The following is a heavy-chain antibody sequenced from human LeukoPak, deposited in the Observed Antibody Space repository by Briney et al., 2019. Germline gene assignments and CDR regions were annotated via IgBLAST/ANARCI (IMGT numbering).Heavy chain of an antibody. J-gene: IGHJ4*02. Sequence: SETLSLACTVSGGSISSYYWSWIRQPPGKGLEWIGYIYYSGSTNYNPSLKSRVTISVDTSKNQFSLKLSSVTAADTAVYYCARAGSHYYYGSGSKYWGQGTLVTVSS. V-gene: IGHV4-59*12. CDR3: ARAGSHYYYGSGSKY. CDR1: GGSISSYY. CDR2: IYYSGST. D-gene: IGHD3-10*01.